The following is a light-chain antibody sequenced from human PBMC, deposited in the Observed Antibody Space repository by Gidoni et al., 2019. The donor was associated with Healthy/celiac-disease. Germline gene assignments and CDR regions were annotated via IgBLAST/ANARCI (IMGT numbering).Light chain of an antibody. CDR2: GAS. CDR3: QQYNNWPIT. CDR1: QIVSSN. J-gene: IGKJ5*01. V-gene: IGKV3-15*01. Sequence: EIVMTQSPATPSVSPGEGATLSCRASQIVSSNGAWYQQKPGKAPRLPIYGASARATGIPAMFSGSRSGTEFTLTTSSLQSEDFAVYDCQQYNNWPITFGQGTRLEIK.